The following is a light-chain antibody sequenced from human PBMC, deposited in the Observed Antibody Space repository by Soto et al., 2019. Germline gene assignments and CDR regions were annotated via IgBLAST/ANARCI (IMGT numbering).Light chain of an antibody. Sequence: DIVMTQSPDSLTVSLGERATINCKSSQSILYSPNNKNYLGWYQLKPGQPPKLLIYWASTRDSGVPDRFSGSGFGTDFPLTITSLQAEDVAVYYCLQYYATPQTFGQGTKVEVK. CDR1: QSILYSPNNKNY. V-gene: IGKV4-1*01. J-gene: IGKJ1*01. CDR2: WAS. CDR3: LQYYATPQT.